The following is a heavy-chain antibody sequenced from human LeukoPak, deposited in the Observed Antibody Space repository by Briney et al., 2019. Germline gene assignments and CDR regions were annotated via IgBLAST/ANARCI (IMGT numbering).Heavy chain of an antibody. J-gene: IGHJ4*02. CDR2: IRYDGGNK. CDR1: GFTFSSYG. Sequence: PGGSLRLSCAASGFTFSSYGMHWVRQAPGKGLEWVAFIRYDGGNKYYADSVKGRFTISRDNSKNTLYLQMNSLRAEDTAVYYCAKDRSHSGRGFDYWGQGTLVTVSS. V-gene: IGHV3-30*02. CDR3: AKDRSHSGRGFDY. D-gene: IGHD1-26*01.